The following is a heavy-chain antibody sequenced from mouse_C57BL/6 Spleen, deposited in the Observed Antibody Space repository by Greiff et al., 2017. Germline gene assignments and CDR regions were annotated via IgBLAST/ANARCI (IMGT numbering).Heavy chain of an antibody. D-gene: IGHD4-1*01. V-gene: IGHV1-55*01. CDR1: GYTFTSYW. Sequence: VQLQQSGAELVKPGASVKMSCKASGYTFTSYWITWVKQRPGQGLEWIGDIYPGSGSTNYNEKFKSKATLTVDTSSSTAYMQLSSLTSEDSAVYYCERRRPNWDNAYWGQGTLVTVSA. CDR2: IYPGSGST. CDR3: ERRRPNWDNAY. J-gene: IGHJ3*01.